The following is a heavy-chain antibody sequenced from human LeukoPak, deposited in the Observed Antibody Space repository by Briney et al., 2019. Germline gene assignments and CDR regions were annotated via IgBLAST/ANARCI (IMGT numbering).Heavy chain of an antibody. Sequence: EASVKVSCKASGGTFSSYAISWVRQAPGQGLEWMGRIIPILGIANYAQKFQGRVTITADKSTSTAYMELSSLRSEDTAVYYCARERVDYDILTGYSHFDYRGQGTLVTVSS. J-gene: IGHJ4*02. D-gene: IGHD3-9*01. CDR3: ARERVDYDILTGYSHFDY. CDR1: GGTFSSYA. V-gene: IGHV1-69*04. CDR2: IIPILGIA.